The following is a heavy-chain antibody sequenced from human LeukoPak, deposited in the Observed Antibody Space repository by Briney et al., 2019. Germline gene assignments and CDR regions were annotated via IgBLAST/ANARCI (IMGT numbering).Heavy chain of an antibody. V-gene: IGHV4-59*08. J-gene: IGHJ3*02. CDR3: ARLFEPAAFSDVFDI. Sequence: SETLSLTCTVSGGSISSYYWSWIRQPPGKGLEWIGYIYYSGSTNYNPSLKSRVTISVDTSKNQFSLKLSSVTAADTAVYYCARLFEPAAFSDVFDIWGQGTMVTVSS. D-gene: IGHD2-2*01. CDR2: IYYSGST. CDR1: GGSISSYY.